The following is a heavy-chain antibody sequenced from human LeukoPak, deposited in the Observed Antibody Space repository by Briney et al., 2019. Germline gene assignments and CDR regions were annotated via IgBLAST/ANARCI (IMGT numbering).Heavy chain of an antibody. Sequence: GGSLRLSCAASGFTVSSNYMSWVRQAPGKGLEWVSVIYSGGSTYYADSVKGRFTISRDNSKNTLYLQMNSLRAEDTAVYYCASRNYYDSSGHLDYWGQGTLVTVSS. CDR3: ASRNYYDSSGHLDY. V-gene: IGHV3-53*01. CDR1: GFTVSSNY. CDR2: IYSGGST. J-gene: IGHJ4*02. D-gene: IGHD3-22*01.